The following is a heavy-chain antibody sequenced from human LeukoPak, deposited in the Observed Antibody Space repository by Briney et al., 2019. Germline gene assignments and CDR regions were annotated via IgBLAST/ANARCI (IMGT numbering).Heavy chain of an antibody. V-gene: IGHV4-39*07. J-gene: IGHJ4*02. CDR1: GGSISTSNYY. D-gene: IGHD3-3*01. CDR2: IFYSGST. Sequence: SETLSLTCTVSGGSISTSNYYWGWIRQPPGKGLEWIGNIFYSGSTYYSPSLKSRVTISLDTSRNQFSLKLSSVTAADTAVYYCARSHYDFWSGYQVYYFDYWGQGTLVTVSS. CDR3: ARSHYDFWSGYQVYYFDY.